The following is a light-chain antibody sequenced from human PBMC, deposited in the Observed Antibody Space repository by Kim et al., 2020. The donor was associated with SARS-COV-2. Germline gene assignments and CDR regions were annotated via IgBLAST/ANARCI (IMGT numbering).Light chain of an antibody. V-gene: IGLV3-1*01. CDR3: QAWDSNTYV. CDR2: QDN. CDR1: KLGGKY. Sequence: SVSPGQTVSITCSGDKLGGKYVSWYQQKPGQSPILVIYQDNKRPSGIPERFSGSNSGTTATLTISGTQAMDEADYYCQAWDSNTYVFGSGTKVTVL. J-gene: IGLJ1*01.